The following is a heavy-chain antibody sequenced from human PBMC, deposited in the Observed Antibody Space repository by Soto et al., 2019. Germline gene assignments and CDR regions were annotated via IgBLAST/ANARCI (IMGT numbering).Heavy chain of an antibody. CDR3: ARGAMGNYYNDY. V-gene: IGHV3-74*01. CDR1: GFTFSSYW. Sequence: EVQLVESGGGLVQSGGSLRLSCEASGFTFSSYWMHWVRQAPGKGLVWVSRIKGDGISTNYADSVKGRFTISRDNAKDTVFLQMNGLSPDDTAVYYCARGAMGNYYNDYWGQGILVTVSS. CDR2: IKGDGIST. D-gene: IGHD3-10*01. J-gene: IGHJ4*02.